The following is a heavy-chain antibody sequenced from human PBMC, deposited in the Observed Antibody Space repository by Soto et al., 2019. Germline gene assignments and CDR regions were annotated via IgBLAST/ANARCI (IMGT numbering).Heavy chain of an antibody. CDR3: ARGGGDIVVVVAASNWFDP. D-gene: IGHD2-15*01. J-gene: IGHJ5*02. V-gene: IGHV4-31*03. CDR2: IYYSGST. Sequence: SETLSLTCTVSGGSISSGGYYWSWIRQHPGKGLEWIGYIYYSGSTYYNPSLKSRVTISVDTSKNQFSLKLSSVTAADTAVYYCARGGGDIVVVVAASNWFDPWGQGTLVTVSS. CDR1: GGSISSGGYY.